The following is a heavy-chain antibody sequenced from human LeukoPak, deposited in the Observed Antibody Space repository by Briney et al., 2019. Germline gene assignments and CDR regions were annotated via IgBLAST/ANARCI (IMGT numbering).Heavy chain of an antibody. CDR1: GCSISSYY. CDR2: IYDSGST. D-gene: IGHD3-9*01. Sequence: SETLSLTCTVSGCSISSYYWSWIRQSPGKRLEWIGYIYDSGSTNYNPSLKSRVTISVDTSRSQFSLKLSSVTAADTAVYYCAREDYNILTGSGDNWFDPWGQGTLVTVSS. J-gene: IGHJ5*02. V-gene: IGHV4-59*01. CDR3: AREDYNILTGSGDNWFDP.